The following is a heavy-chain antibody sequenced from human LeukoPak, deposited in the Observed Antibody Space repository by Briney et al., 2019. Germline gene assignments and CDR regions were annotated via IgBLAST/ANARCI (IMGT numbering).Heavy chain of an antibody. Sequence: GGSLRLSCAASGFTFSSYGMHWVRLAPGKGLEWVAIISYDGSNKYYADSVKGRFTISRDNSKNTLYLQMSSLRPEDTAVYYCARPPHSCSSTSCYSQYWGQGTLVSVSS. CDR3: ARPPHSCSSTSCYSQY. CDR1: GFTFSSYG. V-gene: IGHV3-30*03. CDR2: ISYDGSNK. D-gene: IGHD2-2*01. J-gene: IGHJ4*02.